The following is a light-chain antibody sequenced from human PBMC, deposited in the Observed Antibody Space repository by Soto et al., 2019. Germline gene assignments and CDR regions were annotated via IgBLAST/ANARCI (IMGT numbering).Light chain of an antibody. CDR1: GSDIGGFNF. CDR2: DVT. V-gene: IGLV2-14*03. CDR3: GSYSGSTTLGYV. Sequence: QSARTQPASVSGSPGQSITISCTGTGSDIGGFNFVSWYQQHPGKAPKLIIYDVTNRPSGVSNRFSGSKSGNTASLTISGLQADDEAAYHCGSYSGSTTLGYVFGTGTKVTVL. J-gene: IGLJ1*01.